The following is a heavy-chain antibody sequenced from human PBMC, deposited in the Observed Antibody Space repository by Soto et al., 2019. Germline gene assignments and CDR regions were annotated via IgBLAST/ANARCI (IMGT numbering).Heavy chain of an antibody. Sequence: QVQLQESGPGLVKPSETLSLTCTVSGGSISSYYWTWIRQPPGKGLEWIGYIYYSGSTNYNPSLKSRVTISVDTSQNQFSLRLSSVTAADTAIYYCARADTVTKNYYYYYGMDVWGQGTTVTVSS. CDR1: GGSISSYY. D-gene: IGHD4-17*01. CDR3: ARADTVTKNYYYYYGMDV. V-gene: IGHV4-59*01. CDR2: IYYSGST. J-gene: IGHJ6*02.